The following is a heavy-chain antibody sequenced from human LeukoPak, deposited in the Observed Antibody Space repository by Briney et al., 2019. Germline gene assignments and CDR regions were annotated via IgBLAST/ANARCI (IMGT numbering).Heavy chain of an antibody. CDR1: GFTFSSYE. D-gene: IGHD4-17*01. V-gene: IGHV3-21*01. J-gene: IGHJ4*02. CDR3: ARDKYGDQYYFDY. Sequence: GGSLRLSCAASGFTFSSYEMNWVRQAPGKGLEWLSFISSSSSYIYYADSVKGRFTISRDNARNSLYLQMNSLRAEDTAVYYCARDKYGDQYYFDYWGQGTLVTVTS. CDR2: ISSSSSYI.